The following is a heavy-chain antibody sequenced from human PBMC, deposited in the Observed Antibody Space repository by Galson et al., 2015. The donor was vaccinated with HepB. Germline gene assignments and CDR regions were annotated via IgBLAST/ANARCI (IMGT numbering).Heavy chain of an antibody. D-gene: IGHD1-26*01. CDR1: GGTFSKYA. J-gene: IGHJ4*02. Sequence: SVKVSCKASGGTFSKYAIDWVRQAPGQGLEWIGGITPLFGTASYAQKFQGRVTMTRDTSTSTVYMELSSLRSEDTAVYYCARAGSGSSYFDYWGQGTLVTVSS. CDR2: ITPLFGTA. CDR3: ARAGSGSSYFDY. V-gene: IGHV1-69*05.